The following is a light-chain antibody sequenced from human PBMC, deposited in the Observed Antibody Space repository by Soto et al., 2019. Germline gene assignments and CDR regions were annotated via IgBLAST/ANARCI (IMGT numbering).Light chain of an antibody. Sequence: QSVLTQPPSVSGAPGQRVTISSTGSSSNIVAGYPVHWYQQLPGTAPKLLIHGNTNRPSGVPDRFSGSRSGLAITGLQAEDEADYYCQSYDSSLSGYVFGTGTKVTVL. CDR3: QSYDSSLSGYV. CDR2: GNT. CDR1: SSNIVAGYP. J-gene: IGLJ1*01. V-gene: IGLV1-40*01.